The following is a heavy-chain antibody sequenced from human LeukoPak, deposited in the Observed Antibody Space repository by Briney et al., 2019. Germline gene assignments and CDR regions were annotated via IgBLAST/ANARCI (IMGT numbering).Heavy chain of an antibody. D-gene: IGHD5-12*01. CDR3: ARGRSGYDLYFDY. V-gene: IGHV3-21*01. CDR2: ISSSSSYI. CDR1: GFTFSSYS. Sequence: PGGSLRPSCAASGFTFSSYSMNWVRQAPGKGLEWVSSISSSSSYIYYADSVKGRFTISRDNAKNSLYLQMNSLRAEDTAVYYCARGRSGYDLYFDYWGQGTLVTVSS. J-gene: IGHJ4*02.